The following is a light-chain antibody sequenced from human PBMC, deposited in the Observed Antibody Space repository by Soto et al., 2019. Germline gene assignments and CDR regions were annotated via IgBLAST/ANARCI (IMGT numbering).Light chain of an antibody. V-gene: IGKV1-39*01. CDR1: QFISTY. Sequence: DIQMTQSPSSLSASVGDSVTITCRASQFISTYLNWYQQKLGKAPKLLIYAASSLQRGVPSRFSGSGSGTDVTHTISSLQPEDFATYYCQQSHSAPLTFGGGTKVEIE. CDR3: QQSHSAPLT. J-gene: IGKJ4*01. CDR2: AAS.